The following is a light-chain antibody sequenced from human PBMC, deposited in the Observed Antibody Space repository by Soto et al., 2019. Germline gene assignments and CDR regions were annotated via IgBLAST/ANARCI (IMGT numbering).Light chain of an antibody. CDR3: QQYGASTWT. CDR1: QSVSSN. J-gene: IGKJ1*01. CDR2: GAS. Sequence: EIMLTQFPAPPSFFPGEKAPPSRRASQSVSSNLAWYQKKPGQDPRILIYGASTRATGIPDRFSGSGSGTDFNLTISRLETEDFAVYQCQQYGASTWTFGQGTKGDIK. V-gene: IGKV3-20*01.